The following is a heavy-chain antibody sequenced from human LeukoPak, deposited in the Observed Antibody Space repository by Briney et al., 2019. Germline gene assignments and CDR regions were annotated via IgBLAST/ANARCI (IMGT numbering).Heavy chain of an antibody. Sequence: ASVKVSCKASGYTFTGYYMHWVRQAPGQGLEWMGWINPNSGGTNYAQKFQGRVTTTRDTSISTAYMELSRLRSDDTAVYYCARVVATGGSFDYWGQGTLVTVSS. J-gene: IGHJ4*02. CDR2: INPNSGGT. CDR1: GYTFTGYY. CDR3: ARVVATGGSFDY. V-gene: IGHV1-2*02. D-gene: IGHD5-12*01.